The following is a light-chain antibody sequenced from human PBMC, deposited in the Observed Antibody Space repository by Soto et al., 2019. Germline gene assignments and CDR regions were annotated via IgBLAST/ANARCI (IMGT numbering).Light chain of an antibody. CDR3: QQYGSSPFT. Sequence: EIVLTQSPGTLSLSPGERATLSCRASQSVSSSYLAWYQHKPGQAHRRLIYGASSRATGIPDRFSGSGSGTDFTLTISRLEPEDFAVYYCQQYGSSPFTFGPGTKVDIK. J-gene: IGKJ3*01. V-gene: IGKV3-20*01. CDR1: QSVSSSY. CDR2: GAS.